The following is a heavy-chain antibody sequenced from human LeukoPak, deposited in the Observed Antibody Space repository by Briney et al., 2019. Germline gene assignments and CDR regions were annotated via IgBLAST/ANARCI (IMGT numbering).Heavy chain of an antibody. CDR1: GFTFSSYW. CDR2: IYYSGST. V-gene: IGHV4-39*02. D-gene: IGHD4/OR15-4a*01. Sequence: GSLRLSCAASGFTFSSYWMSWVRQAPGKGLEWIGNIYYSGSTYYNPSLKSRVTISVDTSKNQFSLALSSVTAADTAVYYCARDWVLPSGAFDIWGQGTMVTVSS. CDR3: ARDWVLPSGAFDI. J-gene: IGHJ3*02.